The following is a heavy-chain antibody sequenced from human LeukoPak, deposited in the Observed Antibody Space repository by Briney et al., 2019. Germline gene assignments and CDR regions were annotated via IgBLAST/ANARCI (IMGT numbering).Heavy chain of an antibody. CDR2: INSSSSYI. CDR3: ARDRDAYCGGDCYSSDAFDI. V-gene: IGHV3-21*04. Sequence: PGGSLRLSCAASGFTFSSYSMNWVRQAPGKGLEWVSSINSSSSYIYYADSVKGRFTISRDNAKNSLYLQMNSLRAEDTAVYYCARDRDAYCGGDCYSSDAFDIWGQGTMVTVSS. J-gene: IGHJ3*02. D-gene: IGHD2-21*01. CDR1: GFTFSSYS.